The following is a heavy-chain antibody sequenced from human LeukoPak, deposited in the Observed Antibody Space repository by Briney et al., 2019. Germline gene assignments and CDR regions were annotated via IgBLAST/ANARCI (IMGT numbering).Heavy chain of an antibody. J-gene: IGHJ4*02. V-gene: IGHV3-23*01. Sequence: GGSLRLSCAASGFTFSSYAMSWVRQAPEKGLEWVSVISGSGGSTYYADSVKGRFTISRDNSKNTLYLQMNSLGAEDTAVYYCAKGQVAGPTNNRFDYWGQGTLVTVSS. CDR1: GFTFSSYA. CDR3: AKGQVAGPTNNRFDY. D-gene: IGHD6-19*01. CDR2: ISGSGGST.